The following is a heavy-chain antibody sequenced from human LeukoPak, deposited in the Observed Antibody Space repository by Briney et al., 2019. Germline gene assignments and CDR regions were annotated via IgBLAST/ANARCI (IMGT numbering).Heavy chain of an antibody. V-gene: IGHV1-46*01. Sequence: ASVKVSCKASGYTFTSYYMHWVRQAPGQGLEWMGIINPSGGSTSYAQKFQGRVTMTRDTSTSTVYMELSSLRSKDTAVYYCARDSGVVPAAMTAFDIWGQGTMVTVSS. J-gene: IGHJ3*02. D-gene: IGHD2-2*01. CDR2: INPSGGST. CDR3: ARDSGVVPAAMTAFDI. CDR1: GYTFTSYY.